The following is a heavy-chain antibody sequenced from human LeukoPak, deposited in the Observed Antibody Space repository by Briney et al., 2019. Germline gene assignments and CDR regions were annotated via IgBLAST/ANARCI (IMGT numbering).Heavy chain of an antibody. J-gene: IGHJ4*02. Sequence: GGSLRLSCAASGFTFSSCGMHWVRQAPGKGLEWVALISYDGSNKHYADSVKGRFTISRDNSKNTLYLQMNSLRVEDTAVYYCAKAGPTDYWGQGTLVTVSS. D-gene: IGHD1-14*01. CDR3: AKAGPTDY. CDR1: GFTFSSCG. CDR2: ISYDGSNK. V-gene: IGHV3-30*18.